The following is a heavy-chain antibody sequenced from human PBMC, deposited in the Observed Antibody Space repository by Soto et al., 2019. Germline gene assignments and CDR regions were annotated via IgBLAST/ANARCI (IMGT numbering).Heavy chain of an antibody. J-gene: IGHJ4*02. V-gene: IGHV4-31*03. CDR3: AGVTYDGDSCDY. CDR1: GGSISSGGYY. D-gene: IGHD4-17*01. CDR2: IYYSGST. Sequence: QVQLQESGPGLVKPSQTLSLTCTVSGGSISSGGYYWSWIRQLPGKGLEWIGYIYYSGSTYYNPSLKSRVSISVDTSKNQFSLKLSSVTAADQAVYYCAGVTYDGDSCDYWGQGTLVTVSS.